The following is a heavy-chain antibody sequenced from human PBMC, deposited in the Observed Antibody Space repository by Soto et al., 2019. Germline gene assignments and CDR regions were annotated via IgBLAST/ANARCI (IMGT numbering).Heavy chain of an antibody. CDR2: ISYDGSNK. CDR3: AKGYGESYYGMDV. V-gene: IGHV3-30-3*01. J-gene: IGHJ6*02. Sequence: PGGSLRLSCAASGFTFSSYAMHWVRQAPGKGLEWVAVISYDGSNKYYADSVKGRFTISRDNSKNTLYLQMNSLRAEDTAVYYCAKGYGESYYGMDVWGQGTTVTVSS. CDR1: GFTFSSYA. D-gene: IGHD4-17*01.